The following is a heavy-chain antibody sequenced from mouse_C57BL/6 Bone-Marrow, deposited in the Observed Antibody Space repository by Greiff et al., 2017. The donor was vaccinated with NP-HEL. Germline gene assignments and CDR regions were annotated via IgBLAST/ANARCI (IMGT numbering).Heavy chain of an antibody. J-gene: IGHJ3*01. V-gene: IGHV1-64*01. CDR1: GYTFTSYW. CDR3: ADYYGRCGAY. D-gene: IGHD1-1*01. CDR2: IHPNSGST. Sequence: QVQLQQPGAELVKPGASVKLSCKASGYTFTSYWMHWVKQRPGQGLEWIGMIHPNSGSTNYNEKFKSKATLTVDKSSSTAYMQLSSLTSEDSAVYYCADYYGRCGAYWGQGTLVTVSA.